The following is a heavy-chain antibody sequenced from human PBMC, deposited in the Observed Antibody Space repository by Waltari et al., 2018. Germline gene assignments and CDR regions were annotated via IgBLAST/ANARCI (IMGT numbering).Heavy chain of an antibody. Sequence: EVQLVESGGGLIQPGGSLRLSCAASGFTVSSNYMSWVRQAPGKGLEWVSGIDSGGSTYYADSVKGRFTSSRDNSKNTLYLQMNSLRAEDTAVYYCAKTYYDFWSGWRWFDPWGQGTLVTVSS. CDR3: AKTYYDFWSGWRWFDP. CDR1: GFTVSSNY. J-gene: IGHJ5*02. CDR2: IDSGGST. D-gene: IGHD3-3*01. V-gene: IGHV3-53*01.